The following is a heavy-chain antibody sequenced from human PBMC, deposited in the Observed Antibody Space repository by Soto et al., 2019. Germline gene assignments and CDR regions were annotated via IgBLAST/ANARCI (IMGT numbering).Heavy chain of an antibody. Sequence: QLQLQESGSGLVKPSQTLSLTCAVSGGSISSGGYSWSWIRQPPGKGLEWIGYIYHSGSTYYNPYLKHRVTITVDRSKNQFSLKLSSVTAADTAVYYCAAGGGLPRYYWGQGTLVTVSS. V-gene: IGHV4-30-2*01. CDR3: AAGGGLPRYY. CDR1: GGSISSGGYS. D-gene: IGHD3-16*01. J-gene: IGHJ4*02. CDR2: IYHSGST.